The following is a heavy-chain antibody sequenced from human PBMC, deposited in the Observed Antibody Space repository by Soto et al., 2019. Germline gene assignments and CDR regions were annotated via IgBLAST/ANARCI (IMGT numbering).Heavy chain of an antibody. Sequence: QVQLQESGPGLVKPSQTPSLTCTVSGGSISSGDYYWSWIRQPPGQGLEWIGYILYSGTTNYNPSLASRLTISVDTAKNQFSLKLTSVSAADTAVYYCARNGALDYWGRGTLVTVSS. D-gene: IGHD2-8*01. J-gene: IGHJ4*02. CDR2: ILYSGTT. CDR3: ARNGALDY. CDR1: GGSISSGDYY. V-gene: IGHV4-30-4*01.